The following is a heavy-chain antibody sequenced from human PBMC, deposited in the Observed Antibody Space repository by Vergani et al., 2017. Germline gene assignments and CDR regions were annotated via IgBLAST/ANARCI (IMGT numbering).Heavy chain of an antibody. CDR3: VKDHMGASFVGTNHNDY. V-gene: IGHV3-48*01. D-gene: IGHD1-26*01. Sequence: EVQLVESVGGLVQRGGSLRLSCAASWFTFSSYSMNWVRQAPGKGLEWVSYISSSSSPIYYEDSVQGRFTISRDNAKNSLYLQMNSLRAEDTAVYYCVKDHMGASFVGTNHNDYWGQGTLVTVSS. J-gene: IGHJ4*02. CDR1: WFTFSSYS. CDR2: ISSSSSPI.